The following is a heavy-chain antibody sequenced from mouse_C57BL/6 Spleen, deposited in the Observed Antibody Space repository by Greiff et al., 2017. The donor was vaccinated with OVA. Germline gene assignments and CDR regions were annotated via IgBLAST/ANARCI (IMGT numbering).Heavy chain of an antibody. V-gene: IGHV1-77*01. D-gene: IGHD2-4*01. Sequence: VQLQQSGAELVKPGASVKLSCKASGYTFTDYYINWVKQRPGQGLEWIGEIGPGSGSTYYNEKFKGKATLTADKSSSTAYMQLSSLTSEDSAVYFGARRDYDYDGSWIAYWGQGTPVTVS. CDR1: GYTFTDYY. CDR3: ARRDYDYDGSWIAY. CDR2: IGPGSGST. J-gene: IGHJ3*01.